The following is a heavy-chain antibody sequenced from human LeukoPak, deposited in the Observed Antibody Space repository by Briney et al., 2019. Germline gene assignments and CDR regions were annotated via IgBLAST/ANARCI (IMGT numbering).Heavy chain of an antibody. D-gene: IGHD3-16*02. CDR1: GFTFSRYE. J-gene: IGHJ4*02. CDR2: ISIGTSFI. Sequence: GGSLRLSCAASGFTFSRYEMNWVRQAPGKGLEWVAYISIGTSFIYYADSVKGRFTISRDNAKNSLYLQMNSLRAEDTAIYYCAREGPLLHYDYVWGGYRPFDYWGQGTLVTVSS. V-gene: IGHV3-21*01. CDR3: AREGPLLHYDYVWGGYRPFDY.